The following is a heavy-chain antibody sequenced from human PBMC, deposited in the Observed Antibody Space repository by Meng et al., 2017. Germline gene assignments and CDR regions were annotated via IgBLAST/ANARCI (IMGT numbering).Heavy chain of an antibody. Sequence: GESLKISCAASGFTFSSYSMNWVRQAPGKGLEWVSSISSSSSYIHYADSVKGRFTISRDNAKNSLYLQMNSLRAEDTAVYYCARPLIVGATNWNGFYYYYGTNVWGQETTVTVSS. J-gene: IGHJ6*02. CDR2: ISSSSSYI. CDR1: GFTFSSYS. D-gene: IGHD1-26*01. V-gene: IGHV3-21*01. CDR3: ARPLIVGATNWNGFYYYYGTNV.